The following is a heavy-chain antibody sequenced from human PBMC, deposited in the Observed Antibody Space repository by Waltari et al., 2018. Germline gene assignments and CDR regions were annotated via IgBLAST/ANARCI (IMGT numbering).Heavy chain of an antibody. D-gene: IGHD6-19*01. Sequence: EVQLVESGGGLVKPGGSLRLSCAASGFTFSSYSMNWVRQAPGKGLEWVSSISSSSSYIYYADSVKGRFTISRDNAKNSLYLQMNSLRAEDTAVYYCTRDLSGWYQGLDYWGQGTLVTVSS. CDR3: TRDLSGWYQGLDY. V-gene: IGHV3-21*01. CDR1: GFTFSSYS. CDR2: ISSSSSYI. J-gene: IGHJ4*02.